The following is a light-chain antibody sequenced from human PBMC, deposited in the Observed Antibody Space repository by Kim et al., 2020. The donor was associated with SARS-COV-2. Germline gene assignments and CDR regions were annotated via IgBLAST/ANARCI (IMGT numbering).Light chain of an antibody. CDR1: QSVSNN. CDR3: QQYNNWLT. CDR2: GAS. J-gene: IGKJ4*01. Sequence: EVLMTQSPATLSVSPGERATLSCRASQSVSNNLAWYQQKPGQAPRLLIYGASTRATGIPARFSGSGSGTEFTLTISSLQSEDFAVYYCQQYNNWLTFGGGTKVEIK. V-gene: IGKV3-15*01.